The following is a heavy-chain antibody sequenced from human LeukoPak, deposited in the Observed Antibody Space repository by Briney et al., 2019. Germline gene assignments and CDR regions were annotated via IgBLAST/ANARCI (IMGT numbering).Heavy chain of an antibody. D-gene: IGHD4-17*01. CDR2: FRGNGGGT. CDR1: GYTFSSYV. J-gene: IGHJ4*02. Sequence: PGGSLRLSCAPSGYTFSSYVMSCVRDAPEKGVEWVSIFRGNGGGTYHADSVEGRFTISRDNSMNTLFLLMNSLRADDTAIYYCAKGRFQDYGDFDYWGRGTLVTVSS. V-gene: IGHV3-23*01. CDR3: AKGRFQDYGDFDY.